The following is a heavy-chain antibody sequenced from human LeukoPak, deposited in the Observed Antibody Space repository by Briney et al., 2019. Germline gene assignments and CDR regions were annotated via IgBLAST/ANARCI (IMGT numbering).Heavy chain of an antibody. J-gene: IGHJ3*02. CDR2: INPSGGST. V-gene: IGHV1-46*01. CDR3: ARASTAHYDFWTTLKPPDAFDI. CDR1: GYTFTSYY. D-gene: IGHD3-3*01. Sequence: ASVKVSCKASGYTFTSYYMHWVRQAPGQGLEWMGIINPSGGSTSYAQKFQGRVTMTRDTSTSTVYMELSSLRSEDTAVYYCARASTAHYDFWTTLKPPDAFDIWGQETMVTVSS.